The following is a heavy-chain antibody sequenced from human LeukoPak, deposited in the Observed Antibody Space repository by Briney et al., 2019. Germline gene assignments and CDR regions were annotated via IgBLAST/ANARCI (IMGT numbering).Heavy chain of an antibody. CDR3: ARDPTYYYGMDV. CDR1: GGSISGYY. CDR2: IYYSGST. V-gene: IGHV4-59*12. J-gene: IGHJ6*02. Sequence: PSETLSLTCTVSGGSISGYYWSWIRQPPGKGLEWIGYIYYSGSTNYNPSLKSRVTISVDTSKNQFSLKLSSVTAADTAVYYCARDPTYYYGMDVWGQGTTVTVSS.